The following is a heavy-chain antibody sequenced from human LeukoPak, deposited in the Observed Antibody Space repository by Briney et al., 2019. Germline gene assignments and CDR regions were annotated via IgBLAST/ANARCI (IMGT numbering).Heavy chain of an antibody. Sequence: PSETLSLTCAVYGGSFSGYYWSWIRQPPGKGLEWIGEINHSGSTNYNPSLKSRVTVSVDTSKNQFSLKLSSVTAADTAVYYCARVEPGSSGYYYYYYMDVWGKGTTVTVSS. CDR1: GGSFSGYY. CDR3: ARVEPGSSGYYYYYYMDV. V-gene: IGHV4-34*01. J-gene: IGHJ6*03. CDR2: INHSGST. D-gene: IGHD3-22*01.